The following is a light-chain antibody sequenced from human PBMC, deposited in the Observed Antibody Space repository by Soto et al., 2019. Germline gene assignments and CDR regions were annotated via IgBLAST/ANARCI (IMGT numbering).Light chain of an antibody. Sequence: QSALTQPASVSGSPGQSITISCTGTSSDVGGYNYVSWYQHHPGKAPKLMIYEVTNRPSGVSNRFSGSKSGNTASLTISGLQAEDEADYYCATWDDSLRGVLFGGGTKLTVL. CDR1: SSDVGGYNY. CDR2: EVT. V-gene: IGLV2-14*01. CDR3: ATWDDSLRGVL. J-gene: IGLJ2*01.